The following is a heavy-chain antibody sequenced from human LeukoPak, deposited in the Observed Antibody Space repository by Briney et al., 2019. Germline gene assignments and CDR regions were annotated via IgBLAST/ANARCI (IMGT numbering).Heavy chain of an antibody. Sequence: PGRPLRLACAASGCTFSSYGMHWVRQAPGRGLEWVAVIWYDGSNKDYADSVKGRLNLSRENDKTSLYLQMHSLRAEDTAVYYSARVEQLYFDYWGQGTLVSVSS. CDR1: GCTFSSYG. D-gene: IGHD6-13*01. V-gene: IGHV3-33*01. CDR3: ARVEQLYFDY. J-gene: IGHJ4*02. CDR2: IWYDGSNK.